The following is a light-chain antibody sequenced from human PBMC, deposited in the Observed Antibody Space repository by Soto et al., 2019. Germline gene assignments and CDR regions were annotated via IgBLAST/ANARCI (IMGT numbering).Light chain of an antibody. J-gene: IGKJ2*01. V-gene: IGKV3-11*01. CDR3: QLRYNWPPYT. CDR1: QTVSSY. CDR2: DAT. Sequence: EIVLTQSPATLSLSPGERATLSCRASQTVSSYLAWYQQKPGQAPRLLIYDATNRATGIPDRFSGSGSGTDFALAISSLEPEDVAVYYCQLRYNWPPYTFGQGTKLEIK.